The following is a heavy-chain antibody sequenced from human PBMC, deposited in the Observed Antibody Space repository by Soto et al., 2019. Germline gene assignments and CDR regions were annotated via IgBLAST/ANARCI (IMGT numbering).Heavy chain of an antibody. CDR3: ARGIVGRGEMAAVLSDY. J-gene: IGHJ4*02. V-gene: IGHV1-18*01. Sequence: QVQLVQSGAEVKRPGASVKVSCKASGYDFTNWGLSWVRQAPGQGPEWMGWISGYNGNTNYAQKFQGRVTMTTDTFTNTGYMELWGLTSDDTAIYYCARGIVGRGEMAAVLSDYWGQGTLVTVSS. D-gene: IGHD3-3*02. CDR1: GYDFTNWG. CDR2: ISGYNGNT.